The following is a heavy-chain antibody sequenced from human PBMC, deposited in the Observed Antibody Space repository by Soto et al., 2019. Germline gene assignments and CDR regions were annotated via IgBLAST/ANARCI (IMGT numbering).Heavy chain of an antibody. D-gene: IGHD6-19*01. CDR1: GGTFSSYT. Sequence: QVQLVQSGAEVKKPGSSVKVSCKASGGTFSSYTISWVRQAPGQGLEWLGRIIPILGIANYAQKFQGRVTITADKSTSTAYMELSSLKSEDRAVYYCARGAVAGTRGDYWGQGTLVTVSS. J-gene: IGHJ4*02. V-gene: IGHV1-69*02. CDR2: IIPILGIA. CDR3: ARGAVAGTRGDY.